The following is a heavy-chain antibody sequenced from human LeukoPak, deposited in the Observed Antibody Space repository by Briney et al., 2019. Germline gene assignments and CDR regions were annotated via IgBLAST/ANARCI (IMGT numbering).Heavy chain of an antibody. V-gene: IGHV1-69*13. J-gene: IGHJ6*03. D-gene: IGHD2-2*01. Sequence: GASVKVSCKSSGYTFTSYYMHWLRQAPGQGLEWMGGIIPIFGTANYAQKFQGRVTITADESTSTAYMELSSLRSEDTAVYYCARGTDPVVPAATFYYYYMDVWGKGTTVTVSS. CDR3: ARGTDPVVPAATFYYYYMDV. CDR1: GYTFTSYY. CDR2: IIPIFGTA.